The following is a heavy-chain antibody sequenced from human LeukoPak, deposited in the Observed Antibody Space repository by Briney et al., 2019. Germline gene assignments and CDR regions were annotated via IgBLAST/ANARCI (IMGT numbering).Heavy chain of an antibody. CDR2: ISGSGGST. D-gene: IGHD4-17*01. V-gene: IGHV3-23*01. J-gene: IGHJ5*02. CDR1: GFTFSSYG. CDR3: AKAGATTVTKTGFDP. Sequence: GGSLRLSCAASGFTFSSYGMSWVRQAPGKGLEWVSAISGSGGSTYYADSVKGRFTISRDNSKNTLYLQMNSLRAEDTAVYYCAKAGATTVTKTGFDPWGQGTLVTVSS.